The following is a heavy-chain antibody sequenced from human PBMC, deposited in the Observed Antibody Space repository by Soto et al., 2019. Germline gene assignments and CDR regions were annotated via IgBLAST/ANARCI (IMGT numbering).Heavy chain of an antibody. CDR3: AHSYCSGGSCYSGYFDY. CDR1: GFSLSTSGVG. CDR2: IYWDDDK. J-gene: IGHJ4*02. Sequence: QITLKESGPTLVKPTQTLTLTCTFSGFSLSTSGVGVGWIRQPPGKALEWLALIYWDDDKRYSPSLKSSPTTTKDTSKNQVVLTMTNMDAVDTATYYCAHSYCSGGSCYSGYFDYWGQGTLVTVSS. D-gene: IGHD2-15*01. V-gene: IGHV2-5*02.